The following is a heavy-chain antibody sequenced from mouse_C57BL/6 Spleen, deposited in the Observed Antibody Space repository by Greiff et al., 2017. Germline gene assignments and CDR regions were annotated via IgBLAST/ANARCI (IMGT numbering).Heavy chain of an antibody. CDR2: IYPGDGDT. J-gene: IGHJ3*01. Sequence: VQLQQSGPEPVKPGASVKISCKASGYAFSSSWMNWVKQRPGKGLEWIGRIYPGDGDTNYNGKFKGKATLTADKSSSTAYMQLSSLTSEDSAVYFCANAAVAYWGQGTLVTVSA. V-gene: IGHV1-82*01. CDR3: ANAAVAY. CDR1: GYAFSSSW.